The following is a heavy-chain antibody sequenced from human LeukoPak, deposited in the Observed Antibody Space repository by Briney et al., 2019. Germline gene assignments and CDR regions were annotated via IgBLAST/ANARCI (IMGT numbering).Heavy chain of an antibody. CDR1: GFTFDDYS. Sequence: GGSLRLSCAASGFTFDDYSMHWVRQAPGKGLEWVSLISRDGGTTYYADSVEGRFTISRDNSKNSLYLQMTSLRTEDTALYYCAKEAFGTKWISFDYWGQGTLVTVSS. CDR2: ISRDGGTT. CDR3: AKEAFGTKWISFDY. D-gene: IGHD2-8*01. V-gene: IGHV3-43*01. J-gene: IGHJ4*02.